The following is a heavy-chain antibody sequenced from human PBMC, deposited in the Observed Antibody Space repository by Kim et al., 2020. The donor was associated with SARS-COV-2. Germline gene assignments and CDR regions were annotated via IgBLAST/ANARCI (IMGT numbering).Heavy chain of an antibody. V-gene: IGHV3-23*01. Sequence: GGSLRLSCAASGFIFNTYAMTWVRQAPGKGLEWISGVSGSASTTHYADYVTGRCTISRDNYENTINLQMNRLRGENTAVYFCAKSDSDYVWGTYRLIKDWGQGPLVPVSS. CDR3: AKSDSDYVWGTYRLIKD. CDR1: GFIFNTYA. J-gene: IGHJ4*02. CDR2: VSGSASTT. D-gene: IGHD3-16*02.